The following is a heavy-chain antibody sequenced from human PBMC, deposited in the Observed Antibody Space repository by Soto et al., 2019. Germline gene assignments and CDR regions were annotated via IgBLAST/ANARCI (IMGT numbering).Heavy chain of an antibody. CDR2: IIPIFGTA. J-gene: IGHJ5*02. CDR3: ARSGLMYNWFDP. CDR1: GFTFSSYA. V-gene: IGHV1-69*01. D-gene: IGHD5-12*01. Sequence: VQLLESGGGLVQPGGSVRLSCAASGFTFSSYAMSWVRQAPGQGLEWMGGIIPIFGTANYAQKFQGRVTITADESTSTAYMELSSLRSEDTAVYYCARSGLMYNWFDPWGQGTLVTVSS.